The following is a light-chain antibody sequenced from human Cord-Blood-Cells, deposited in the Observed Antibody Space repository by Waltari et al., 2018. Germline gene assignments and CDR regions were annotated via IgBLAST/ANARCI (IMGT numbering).Light chain of an antibody. J-gene: IGLJ1*01. Sequence: QSALTQPASVSGSPGQSITISCTGTSSDVGGYNYVSWYQQHPGKAPKLMIYEVSKRPSGFSNRVAGSKSGNTAALTISGLQAEDEADYYCSSYTSSSTYVFGTGTKVTVL. CDR1: SSDVGGYNY. CDR3: SSYTSSSTYV. CDR2: EVS. V-gene: IGLV2-14*01.